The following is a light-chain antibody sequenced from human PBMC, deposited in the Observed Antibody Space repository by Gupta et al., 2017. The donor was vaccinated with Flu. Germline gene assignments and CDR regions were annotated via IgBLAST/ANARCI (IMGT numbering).Light chain of an antibody. V-gene: IGKV4-1*01. CDR2: WAS. CDR1: QSLLYSSNNMNH. CDR3: HQYDSAPPA. Sequence: DIVMTQSPDSLAVSLGERATINCKSSQSLLYSSNNMNHLAWYQHKPGQPPKLLMYWASIRESGVPDRFSGSGSGTDFTLTISSLQAEDVAVYYCHQYDSAPPAFGQGTKVEIK. J-gene: IGKJ1*01.